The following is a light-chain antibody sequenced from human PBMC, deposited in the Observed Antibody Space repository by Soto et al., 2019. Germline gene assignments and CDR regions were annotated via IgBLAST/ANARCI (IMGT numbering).Light chain of an antibody. CDR3: QQRTNWSLT. Sequence: EIVLTQSPATLSLSPGERATLSCRASQTISSYLAWYQQKPGQAPRLLIYDASNRAAGIPARFSGFGSGTDFTLTISSLEPEDVAIYYCQQRTNWSLTFGRGTNVEIK. J-gene: IGKJ4*01. CDR1: QTISSY. CDR2: DAS. V-gene: IGKV3-11*01.